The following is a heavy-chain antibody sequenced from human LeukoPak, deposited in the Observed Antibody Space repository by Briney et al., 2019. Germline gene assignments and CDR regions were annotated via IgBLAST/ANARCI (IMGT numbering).Heavy chain of an antibody. D-gene: IGHD6-13*01. CDR3: ARWCSWQQLPSGYYYYGMDV. Sequence: SETLSLTCAVYGGSFSGYYWSWIRQPPGKGLEWIGEINHSGSTNYNPSLKSRVTISVDTSKNQFSLKLSSVTAADTAVYYCARWCSWQQLPSGYYYYGMDVWGQGTTVTVSS. J-gene: IGHJ6*02. CDR2: INHSGST. CDR1: GGSFSGYY. V-gene: IGHV4-34*01.